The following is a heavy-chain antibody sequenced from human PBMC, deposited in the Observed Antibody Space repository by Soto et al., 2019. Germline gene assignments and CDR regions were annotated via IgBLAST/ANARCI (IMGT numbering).Heavy chain of an antibody. CDR3: ASGELTYNWFDP. V-gene: IGHV1-69*02. D-gene: IGHD1-26*01. CDR2: IIPILGIA. CDR1: GGTFSSYT. J-gene: IGHJ5*02. Sequence: QVQLVQSGAEVKKPGSSVKVSCKASGGTFSSYTISWVRQAPGQGLEWMGRIIPILGIANYAQKFQGRVTSTADKSTSTAYMELSSLRSEDTAVYYCASGELTYNWFDPWGQGTLVTVSS.